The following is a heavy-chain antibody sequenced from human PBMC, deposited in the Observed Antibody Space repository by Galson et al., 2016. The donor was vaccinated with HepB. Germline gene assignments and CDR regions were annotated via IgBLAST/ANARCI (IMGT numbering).Heavy chain of an antibody. J-gene: IGHJ4*02. Sequence: SLRLSCAASGFTFSSYGMHWVRQAPGKGLGWVALISYDGNNKYYADSVKGRFNISRDNSKNTLYLQMNSLRTEDTAMYYCAKDRPVVIPTAILDYWGQGTLVTVSS. CDR1: GFTFSSYG. CDR2: ISYDGNNK. D-gene: IGHD2-2*01. V-gene: IGHV3-30*18. CDR3: AKDRPVVIPTAILDY.